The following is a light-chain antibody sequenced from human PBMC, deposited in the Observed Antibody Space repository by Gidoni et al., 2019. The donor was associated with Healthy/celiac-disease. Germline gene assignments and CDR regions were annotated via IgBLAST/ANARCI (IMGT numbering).Light chain of an antibody. Sequence: SYVLTQPPSVSVAPGKTARITCGGNNIGSKSLHWYQQKPGQAPVLVIYYDSDRPSGIPERFSGSNSGNTATLTISRVEAGDEADYYCQVWDSSSDLEVFGGGTKLTVL. J-gene: IGLJ2*01. CDR2: YDS. V-gene: IGLV3-21*04. CDR3: QVWDSSSDLEV. CDR1: NIGSKS.